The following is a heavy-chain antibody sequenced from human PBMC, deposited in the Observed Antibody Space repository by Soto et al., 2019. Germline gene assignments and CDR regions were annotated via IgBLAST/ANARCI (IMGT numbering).Heavy chain of an antibody. V-gene: IGHV3-23*01. CDR3: AKSPKQLEHDNWFDP. CDR2: ISGSGGST. Sequence: GGSLRLSCAASGFTFSSYAMSWVRQAPGKGLEWVSAISGSGGSTYYADSVKGRFTISRDNSKNTLYLQMNSLRAEDTAVYYCAKSPKQLEHDNWFDPWGQGXLVTVYS. D-gene: IGHD6-13*01. CDR1: GFTFSSYA. J-gene: IGHJ5*02.